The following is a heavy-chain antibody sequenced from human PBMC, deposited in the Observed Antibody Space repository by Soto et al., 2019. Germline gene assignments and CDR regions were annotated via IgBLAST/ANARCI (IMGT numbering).Heavy chain of an antibody. CDR2: VSYDGDNE. CDR3: ARRGYSGYEIDY. J-gene: IGHJ4*02. CDR1: GFTFSNYA. Sequence: GGSLRLSCVASGFTFSNYAMHWVRQAPGKGLEWVAIVSYDGDNEYYADSVRGRFFISRDNSRNTLYLQTSSLRAEDMAVYYCARRGYSGYEIDYWGQRTLVTVSS. V-gene: IGHV3-30*03. D-gene: IGHD5-12*01.